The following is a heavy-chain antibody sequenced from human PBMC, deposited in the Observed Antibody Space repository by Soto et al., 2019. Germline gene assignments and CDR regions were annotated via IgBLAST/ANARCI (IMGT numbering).Heavy chain of an antibody. J-gene: IGHJ4*02. CDR3: ASNQDRYGDYVGY. CDR2: IYYSGST. V-gene: IGHV4-31*03. Sequence: SETLSLTCTVSGGSISSGGYYWSWIRQHPGKGLEWIGYIYYSGSTYYNPSLKSRVTISVDTSKNQFSLKLSSVTAADTAVYYCASNQDRYGDYVGYWGQGTLVTVSS. CDR1: GGSISSGGYY. D-gene: IGHD4-17*01.